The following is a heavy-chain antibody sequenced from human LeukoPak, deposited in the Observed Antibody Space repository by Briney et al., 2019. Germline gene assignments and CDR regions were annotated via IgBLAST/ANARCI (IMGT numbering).Heavy chain of an antibody. J-gene: IGHJ2*01. CDR1: GYTFTSYD. D-gene: IGHD6-19*01. V-gene: IGHV1-8*01. CDR3: ARGPVTWYSSGWYSDWYFDL. CDR2: MNPNSGNT. Sequence: ASVKVSCKASGYTFTSYDINWVRQATGQGLEWMGWMNPNSGNTGYAQKFQGRVTMTRNTSISTAYVELSSLRSEDTAVYYCARGPVTWYSSGWYSDWYFDLWGRGTLVTVSS.